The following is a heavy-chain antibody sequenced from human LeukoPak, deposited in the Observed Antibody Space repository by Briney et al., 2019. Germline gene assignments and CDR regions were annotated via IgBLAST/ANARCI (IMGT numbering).Heavy chain of an antibody. V-gene: IGHV3-21*04. J-gene: IGHJ1*01. Sequence: PGGSLRLSCAASGFAFSNYGMNWVRQAPGKGLEWVSSISSTSSYTYHADSLKGRFTISRDSAKNSLYLQMNNLRVEDTAVYYCAREDTAMALRLFQHWGQGTLVTVSS. CDR3: AREDTAMALRLFQH. D-gene: IGHD5-18*01. CDR1: GFAFSNYG. CDR2: ISSTSSYT.